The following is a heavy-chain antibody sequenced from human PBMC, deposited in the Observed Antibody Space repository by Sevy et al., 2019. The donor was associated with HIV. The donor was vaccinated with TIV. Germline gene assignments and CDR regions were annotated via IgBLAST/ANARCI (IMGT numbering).Heavy chain of an antibody. V-gene: IGHV4-59*08. CDR3: AGGAVVIGTAATPVLDF. CDR2: IYNNIGST. Sequence: SETLSLTCSVSDDSINSYYWSWIRQPPGKGLQWIGYIYNNIGSTSYNPSLTSRVTISVDTSKNQFSLKLTSVTAADTAVYYWAGGAVVIGTAATPVLDFWGQGSLVTVSS. CDR1: DDSINSYY. D-gene: IGHD6-13*01. J-gene: IGHJ4*02.